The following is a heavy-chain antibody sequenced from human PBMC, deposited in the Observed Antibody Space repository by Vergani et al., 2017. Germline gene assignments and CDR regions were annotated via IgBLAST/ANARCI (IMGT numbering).Heavy chain of an antibody. CDR2: INAGNGNT. CDR3: ARVRGSYQLLSYFDY. V-gene: IGHV1-3*01. CDR1: GYTFTSYA. Sequence: QVQLVQSGAEVKKPGASVKVSCKASGYTFTSYAMHWVRQAPGQRLEWMGWINAGNGNTKYSQKFQGRVTITRDTSASTAYMELSSLRSEDTAVYYCARVRGSYQLLSYFDYWGQGTLVTVPS. D-gene: IGHD2-2*01. J-gene: IGHJ4*02.